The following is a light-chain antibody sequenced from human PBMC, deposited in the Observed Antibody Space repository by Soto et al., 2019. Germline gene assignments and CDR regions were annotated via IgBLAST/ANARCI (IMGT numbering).Light chain of an antibody. V-gene: IGKV1-27*01. CDR3: QNYYKAPFT. Sequence: DIQMTQSPSYLSASVGDSVTITCRASPGISYYLAWYHQIPGTPPKLLVYAASTLQTGVPTRFIGSGSGTDFSLTISGLQAEDFGTYYCQNYYKAPFTFGPGTTVDLK. J-gene: IGKJ3*01. CDR2: AAS. CDR1: PGISYY.